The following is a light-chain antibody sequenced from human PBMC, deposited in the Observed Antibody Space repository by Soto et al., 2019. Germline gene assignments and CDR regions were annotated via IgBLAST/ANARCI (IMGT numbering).Light chain of an antibody. CDR3: QQYGSSPWT. Sequence: EIVLTQSPGTLSLSPGQRATLSCRASESISRDYLAWYQQRLGQAPRLLIYGASSGATGIPDRFSGSGSGTDFTLTISGLEPEDFVLYYCQQYGSSPWTFGQGTKVESK. J-gene: IGKJ1*01. CDR1: ESISRDY. V-gene: IGKV3-20*01. CDR2: GAS.